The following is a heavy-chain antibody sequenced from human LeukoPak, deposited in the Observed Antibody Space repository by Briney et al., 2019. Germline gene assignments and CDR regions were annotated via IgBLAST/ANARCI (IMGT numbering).Heavy chain of an antibody. CDR2: ISGSGGST. D-gene: IGHD5-18*01. V-gene: IGHV3-23*01. CDR3: ARATWIQLQFDY. J-gene: IGHJ4*02. Sequence: GGSLRLSCAASGFTFSSYAMSWVRQAPGKGLEWVSAISGSGGSTCYADSVKGRFTISRDNSKNTLYLQMNSLRAEDTAVYYCARATWIQLQFDYWGQGTLVTVSS. CDR1: GFTFSSYA.